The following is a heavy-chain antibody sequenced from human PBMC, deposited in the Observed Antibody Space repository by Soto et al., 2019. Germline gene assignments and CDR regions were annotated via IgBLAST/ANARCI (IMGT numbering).Heavy chain of an antibody. D-gene: IGHD6-13*01. Sequence: SEPLSITCTVSGDSISSYYWSWIRQPAGKGMEWIGRIHTTENTNYNPSLKSRVTMSIDTSKNQFSLKLSSLTAADTAVYYCARALSSAAGLYFDYWGQGTRVTVSS. CDR3: ARALSSAAGLYFDY. V-gene: IGHV4-4*07. CDR2: IHTTENT. CDR1: GDSISSYY. J-gene: IGHJ4*02.